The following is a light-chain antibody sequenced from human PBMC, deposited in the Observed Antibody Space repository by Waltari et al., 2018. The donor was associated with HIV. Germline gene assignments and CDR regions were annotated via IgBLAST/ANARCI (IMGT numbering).Light chain of an antibody. CDR2: DVS. Sequence: QSALTQPASVSGSPGQSITISCTGTHSEIGGYNSVSWYQQHPDKAPTLLIYDVSKRPSGISNRFSGSKSGNTASLTISRLQTEDEADYYCNSYTSGSTLVFGTGTRVTV. J-gene: IGLJ1*01. CDR1: HSEIGGYNS. V-gene: IGLV2-14*03. CDR3: NSYTSGSTLV.